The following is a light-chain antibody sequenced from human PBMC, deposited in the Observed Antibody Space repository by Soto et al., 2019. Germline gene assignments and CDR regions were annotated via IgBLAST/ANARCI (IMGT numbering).Light chain of an antibody. J-gene: IGLJ2*01. CDR2: SDP. V-gene: IGLV3-21*04. CDR3: QVLDSRSAHVV. Sequence: SYELTQPPSVSVAPGKTARISCGGNNIGITSVHWYQRKPGQTPVLVIYSDPDLPSVSHDRFSGANSGNTATLTISRVEAGYGADYYCQVLDSRSAHVVFGGRTKLTVL. CDR1: NIGITS.